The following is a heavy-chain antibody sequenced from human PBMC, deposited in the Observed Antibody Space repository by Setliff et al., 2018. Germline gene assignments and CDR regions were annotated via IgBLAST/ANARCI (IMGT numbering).Heavy chain of an antibody. J-gene: IGHJ6*03. CDR3: ARGEHIVSGDFYHYIDV. D-gene: IGHD2-15*01. Sequence: ASVKVSCKASGYTFTGYSTHWVRQAPGQGLEWMGRINPNSGGTNYAQKFQGRVTMTRDTSISTAYMELRRLKSDDTAVYYCARGEHIVSGDFYHYIDVWGKGTTVTVSS. CDR2: INPNSGGT. V-gene: IGHV1-2*06. CDR1: GYTFTGYS.